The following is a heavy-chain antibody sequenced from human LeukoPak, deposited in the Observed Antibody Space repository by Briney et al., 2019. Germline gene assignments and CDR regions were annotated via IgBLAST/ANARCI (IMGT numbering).Heavy chain of an antibody. CDR3: AKNLAGTTPYYFNY. CDR2: IWYDGSNK. Sequence: GGSLRLSCAASGFTVSSNYMSWVRQAPGKGLEWVAVIWYDGSNKYYADSVKGRFTISRDNSKNTLYLQMNSLRAEDTAVYCCAKNLAGTTPYYFNYWGQGTLVTVSS. D-gene: IGHD1-1*01. J-gene: IGHJ4*02. CDR1: GFTVSSNY. V-gene: IGHV3-33*06.